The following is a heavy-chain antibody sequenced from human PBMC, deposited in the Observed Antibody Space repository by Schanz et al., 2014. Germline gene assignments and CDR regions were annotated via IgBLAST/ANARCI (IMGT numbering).Heavy chain of an antibody. CDR3: AKGAVEMSTGLGGS. CDR1: GFTFSSYA. V-gene: IGHV3-43*02. CDR2: ITWDGGIT. Sequence: EVLLVESGGGLVQPGGSLRLSCAASGFTFSSYAMTWVRQAPGKGLEWVSLITWDGGITYYADSLKGRFTISRDNSKNSLYLQMNSLRTEDTALYYCAKGAVEMSTGLGGSWGQGTLVTVSS. J-gene: IGHJ5*02. D-gene: IGHD3-16*01.